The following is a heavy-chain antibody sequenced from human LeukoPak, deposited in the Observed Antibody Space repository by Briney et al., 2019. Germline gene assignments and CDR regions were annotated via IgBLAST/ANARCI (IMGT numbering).Heavy chain of an antibody. Sequence: GGSLRLSCVGSGFTFNTYGMTWVRQTPGKGLEWVSTISASGDSTHHADSVKGRFAISRDNSKNTLYLQMNSLRAEDTAVYYCARDYGGSSPFDYWGQGTLVTVSS. V-gene: IGHV3-23*01. CDR2: ISASGDST. J-gene: IGHJ4*02. CDR3: ARDYGGSSPFDY. CDR1: GFTFNTYG. D-gene: IGHD4-23*01.